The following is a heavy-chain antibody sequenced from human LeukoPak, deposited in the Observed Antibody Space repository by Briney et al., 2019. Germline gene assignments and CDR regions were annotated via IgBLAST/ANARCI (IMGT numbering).Heavy chain of an antibody. CDR3: ARAVEFWFDP. J-gene: IGHJ5*02. CDR2: IYYSGST. CDR1: GGSISSSSYY. Sequence: SETLSLTCTVSGGSISSSSYYWGWIRQPPGKGLEWLGSIYYSGSTYYNPSLKSRVTISVDTSKNQFSLKLSSVTAADTAVYYCARAVEFWFDPWGQGTLVTVSS. V-gene: IGHV4-39*07. D-gene: IGHD2/OR15-2a*01.